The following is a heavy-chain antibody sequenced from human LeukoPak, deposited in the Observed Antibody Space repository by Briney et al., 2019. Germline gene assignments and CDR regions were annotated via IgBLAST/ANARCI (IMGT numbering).Heavy chain of an antibody. D-gene: IGHD2/OR15-2a*01. V-gene: IGHV3-30*01. CDR3: TRDRGSMNDFDY. CDR1: GSWFRIYA. Sequence: GTSLRLSCTAPGSWFRIYAMHWVRQTPGRGLEWVAVISNHGNDGFYADSVQGSFTISRDNSRNTLYLQMDSLRPEDTSVYYCTRDRGSMNDFDYWGQGTLVTVSS. J-gene: IGHJ4*02. CDR2: ISNHGNDG.